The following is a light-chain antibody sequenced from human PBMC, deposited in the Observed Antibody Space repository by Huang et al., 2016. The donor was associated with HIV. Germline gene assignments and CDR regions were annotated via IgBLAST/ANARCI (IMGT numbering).Light chain of an antibody. CDR2: DTS. CDR1: QSVGNY. V-gene: IGKV3-11*01. J-gene: IGKJ4*01. Sequence: IVLTQSPATLAWYPGERVTLYCRASQSVGNYIPWYQQHPGQSPKLLIYDTSNRATGTPVRFRCSGSGTDFTLTISSLESEDFAVYYCQQRSSGVTFGGGTKVQVK. CDR3: QQRSSGVT.